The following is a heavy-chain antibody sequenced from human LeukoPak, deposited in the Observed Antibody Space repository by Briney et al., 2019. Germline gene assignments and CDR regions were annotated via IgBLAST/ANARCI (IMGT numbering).Heavy chain of an antibody. Sequence: SGGSLRLSCAASGFTFSSYGVHWARQAPGKGLEWVAVISYDGSNKYYADSVKGRFTISRDNSKNTLYLQMNSLRAEDTAIYYCVRGCSDTCYRFDYWGQGTLVTVSS. CDR2: ISYDGSNK. CDR3: VRGCSDTCYRFDY. V-gene: IGHV3-30*03. CDR1: GFTFSSYG. J-gene: IGHJ4*02. D-gene: IGHD2-15*01.